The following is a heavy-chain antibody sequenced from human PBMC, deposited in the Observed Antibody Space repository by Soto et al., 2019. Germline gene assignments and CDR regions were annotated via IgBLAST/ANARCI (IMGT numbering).Heavy chain of an antibody. CDR3: ARPEYSSSSFAIDV. J-gene: IGHJ6*02. D-gene: IGHD6-6*01. V-gene: IGHV3-48*02. CDR1: GFTFCSYS. Sequence: QRLSCAASGFTFCSYSMNLVSQARVKGMKWVSYISSSSSTIYYADSVKGRFTISRDNAKNSLYLQMNSLRDEDTAVYFCARPEYSSSSFAIDVWGQVTTVTVAS. CDR2: ISSSSSTI.